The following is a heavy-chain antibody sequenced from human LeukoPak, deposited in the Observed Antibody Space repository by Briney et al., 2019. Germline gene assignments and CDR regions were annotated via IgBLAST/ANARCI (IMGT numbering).Heavy chain of an antibody. CDR2: ISISSSNI. CDR3: ARDRFGEFHDY. J-gene: IGHJ4*02. Sequence: GGSLRLSCAASGFRVSGYDLNWIRQAPGKGLEWIAYISISSSNIHYADSVRGRFTISRDNANNSLYLQLSSLRVEDTAVYYCARDRFGEFHDYWGQGTLVTVSS. V-gene: IGHV3-11*06. CDR1: GFRVSGYD. D-gene: IGHD3-10*01.